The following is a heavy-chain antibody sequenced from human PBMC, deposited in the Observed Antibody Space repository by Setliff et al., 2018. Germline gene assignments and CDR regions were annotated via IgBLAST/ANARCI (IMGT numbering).Heavy chain of an antibody. CDR3: ARVRSYGSGNYYYYYYDMAV. Sequence: SETLSLTCAVSGYSISSGYYWGWIRQPPGKGLEWMGSIYHRGSTYYNPSLKSRVTISVDTSKNQFSLKLSSVTAADTALYYCARVRSYGSGNYYYYYYDMAVWGQGTTVTVSS. V-gene: IGHV4-38-2*01. J-gene: IGHJ6*02. CDR2: IYHRGST. CDR1: GYSISSGYY. D-gene: IGHD3-10*01.